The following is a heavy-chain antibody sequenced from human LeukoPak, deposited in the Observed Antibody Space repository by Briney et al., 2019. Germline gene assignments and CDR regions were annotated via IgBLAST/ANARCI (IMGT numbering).Heavy chain of an antibody. CDR3: ARDLYLMLGLFDI. Sequence: SETLSLTCSVSGGSISSGSYYWGWIRQPPGKGLEWIVSIYYTGSTYYSPSLKSRVTISVYTSKNQFSLKVTSVTAADTAVYYCARDLYLMLGLFDIWGQGTMVIVSS. CDR2: IYYTGST. CDR1: GGSISSGSYY. V-gene: IGHV4-39*07. J-gene: IGHJ3*02. D-gene: IGHD3-16*01.